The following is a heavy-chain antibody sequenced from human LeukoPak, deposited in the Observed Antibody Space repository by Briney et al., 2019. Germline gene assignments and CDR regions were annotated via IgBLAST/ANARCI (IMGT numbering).Heavy chain of an antibody. Sequence: GGSLRLSCAASGFTVSNNYMSWVRQAPGKGLEWVSVIYSGGGTYNADSVKGRFTISRDNSKNTLYLQMNSLRAEDTAIYYCAKAGIAAAGSFRNFDYWGQGTLVTVSS. V-gene: IGHV3-53*01. CDR3: AKAGIAAAGSFRNFDY. J-gene: IGHJ4*02. D-gene: IGHD6-13*01. CDR1: GFTVSNNY. CDR2: IYSGGGT.